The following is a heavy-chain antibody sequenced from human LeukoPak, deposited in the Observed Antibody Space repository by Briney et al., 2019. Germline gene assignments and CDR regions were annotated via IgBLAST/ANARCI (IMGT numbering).Heavy chain of an antibody. Sequence: KPSETLSLTCTVSGVSISSSSTYHWGWIRQPPGEGLEWIGNIYYSGGTYYKPSLKSRVIISLDTSKNQFSLKLNSVTAADTAVYYCARQHSSGLDYWGQGTLVTVSS. CDR2: IYYSGGT. CDR1: GVSISSSSTYH. CDR3: ARQHSSGLDY. D-gene: IGHD3-22*01. J-gene: IGHJ4*02. V-gene: IGHV4-39*01.